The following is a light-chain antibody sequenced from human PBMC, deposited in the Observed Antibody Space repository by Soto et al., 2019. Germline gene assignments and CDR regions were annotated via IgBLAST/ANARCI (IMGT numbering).Light chain of an antibody. Sequence: EIVMTQSPDTLSVSPGERATLSCRASQSISGNLAWFQQKPGQAPRLLFSGASTRAPGVPVRFSASGSGTDFTLTISSLLSEDFVVYYCQQYNDWPITFGQGTRLDI. CDR2: GAS. J-gene: IGKJ5*01. V-gene: IGKV3-15*01. CDR1: QSISGN. CDR3: QQYNDWPIT.